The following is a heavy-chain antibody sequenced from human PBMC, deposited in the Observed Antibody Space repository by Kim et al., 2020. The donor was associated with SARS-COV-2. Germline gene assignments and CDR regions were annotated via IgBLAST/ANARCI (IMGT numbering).Heavy chain of an antibody. V-gene: IGHV4-39*01. CDR1: GDSIDSQNYY. Sequence: SETLSLTCTVSGDSIDSQNYYWGWIRQSPGKGLEWIGSIYYSGSTFYNPSLKSRVTISVDTSKKQFSLRLSSMTAADTAVYYCMRINYYDSRGYYFDYWGQGTLVTVSS. CDR3: MRINYYDSRGYYFDY. J-gene: IGHJ4*02. CDR2: IYYSGST. D-gene: IGHD3-22*01.